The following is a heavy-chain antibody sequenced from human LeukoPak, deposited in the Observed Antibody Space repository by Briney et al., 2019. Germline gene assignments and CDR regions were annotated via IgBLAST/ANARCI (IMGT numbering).Heavy chain of an antibody. V-gene: IGHV4-59*08. CDR3: ARQGSSGRVYNWFDP. CDR2: IYYSGTT. CDR1: GGSISSHY. J-gene: IGHJ5*02. D-gene: IGHD6-19*01. Sequence: SETLSLTCTVSGGSISSHYWSWIRQPPGKGLEWIGYIYYSGTTNYNPSLKSRVTISVDTSKNQFSLKLSSVTAADTAVYYCARQGSSGRVYNWFDPWGQGTLVTVSS.